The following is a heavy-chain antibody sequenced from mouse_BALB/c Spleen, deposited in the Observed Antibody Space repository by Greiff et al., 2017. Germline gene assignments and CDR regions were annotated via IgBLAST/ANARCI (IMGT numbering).Heavy chain of an antibody. Sequence: EVQLVESGGGLVKPGGSLKLSCAASGFTFSSYAMSWVRQSPEKRLEWVAEISSGGSYTYYADTVKGRFTISRDNPKNTLFLQMTSLRSEDTAMYYCARWGYDEYAMDYWGQGTSVTVSS. D-gene: IGHD2-2*01. V-gene: IGHV5-9-4*01. J-gene: IGHJ4*01. CDR3: ARWGYDEYAMDY. CDR2: ISSGGSYT. CDR1: GFTFSSYA.